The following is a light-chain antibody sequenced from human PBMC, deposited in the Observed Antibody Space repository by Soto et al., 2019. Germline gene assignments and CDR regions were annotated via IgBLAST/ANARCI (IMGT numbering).Light chain of an antibody. Sequence: EIVLTQSPGTLSLSPGERATLSCRASQSIRSHYLAWYQQKPGQAPWLLISGAHNRAPGIPDRFSGSESGTDFTLRISRLEPEDFAVYYCQQYGSSVTFGQGTKVEIK. V-gene: IGKV3-20*01. J-gene: IGKJ1*01. CDR3: QQYGSSVT. CDR2: GAH. CDR1: QSIRSHY.